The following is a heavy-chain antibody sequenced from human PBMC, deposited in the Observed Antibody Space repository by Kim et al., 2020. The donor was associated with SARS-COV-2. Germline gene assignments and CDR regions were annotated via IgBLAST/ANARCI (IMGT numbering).Heavy chain of an antibody. V-gene: IGHV7-4-1*02. CDR2: INTNTGNP. Sequence: ASVKVSCKASGYTFTSYAMNWVRQAPGQGLEWMGWINTNTGNPTYAQGFTGRFVFSLDTSVSTAYLQISSLKAEDTAVYYCARVASYPYYYYYYGMDVWGQGTTVTVSS. J-gene: IGHJ6*02. CDR3: ARVASYPYYYYYYGMDV. CDR1: GYTFTSYA.